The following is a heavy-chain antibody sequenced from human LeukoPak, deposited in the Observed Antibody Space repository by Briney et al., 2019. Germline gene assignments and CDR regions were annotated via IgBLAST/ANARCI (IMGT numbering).Heavy chain of an antibody. V-gene: IGHV3-23*01. D-gene: IGHD1-26*01. J-gene: IGHJ4*02. CDR2: ISGSGESI. CDR3: AKDFMGLSRFDS. CDR1: GFTFSTYG. Sequence: GGSLRLSCAASGFTFSTYGMHWVRQAPGKGLEWVSTISGSGESIYYEDSVKGRFTISRDNSKNTLSLQMDSLRAEDTAVYYCAKDFMGLSRFDSWGQGTLVTVSS.